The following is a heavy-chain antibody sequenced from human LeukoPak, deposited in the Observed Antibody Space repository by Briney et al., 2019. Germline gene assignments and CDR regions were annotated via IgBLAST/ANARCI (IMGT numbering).Heavy chain of an antibody. V-gene: IGHV3-23*01. Sequence: GGSLRLSCAASGFTFSTYAMTWVRHAPGKGLEWVSAISESGSSTYYADYVKGHFTISRDNSKYTIYLQMNSLRAEDTAVYYCAKLFGFITHPSADYWGQGTQVTVSS. CDR2: ISESGSST. CDR3: AKLFGFITHPSADY. D-gene: IGHD3-16*01. J-gene: IGHJ4*02. CDR1: GFTFSTYA.